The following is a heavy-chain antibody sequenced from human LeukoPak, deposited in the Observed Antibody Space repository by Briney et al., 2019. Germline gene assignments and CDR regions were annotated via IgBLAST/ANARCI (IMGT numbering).Heavy chain of an antibody. J-gene: IGHJ1*01. D-gene: IGHD3-22*01. V-gene: IGHV3-74*01. CDR2: INGDGSST. CDR1: GFTFSNFW. CDR3: ARHGLYDSSDYWTFQH. Sequence: PGGSLRLSCEASGFTFSNFWMHWVRQVPGKGLLWVSRINGDGSSTSYADPVKGRFTISRDNAKNTLYLQMNGLRAVDTAVYYCARHGLYDSSDYWTFQHWGQGTLVTVSS.